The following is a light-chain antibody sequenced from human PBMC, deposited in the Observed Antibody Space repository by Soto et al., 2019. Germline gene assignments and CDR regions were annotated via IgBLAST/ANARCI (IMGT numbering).Light chain of an antibody. V-gene: IGKV1-27*01. CDR2: AAS. CDR1: QDIRNF. CDR3: QKYSSVPV. Sequence: DIQMTQSPTSLSASVGDRVTITCRASQDIRNFVAWYQQKPGKAPKLLIYAASTLQSGVPSRCSSIGSGTDVTLTISRQQPEDVATYSCQKYSSVPVFGPGTKVEIK. J-gene: IGKJ3*01.